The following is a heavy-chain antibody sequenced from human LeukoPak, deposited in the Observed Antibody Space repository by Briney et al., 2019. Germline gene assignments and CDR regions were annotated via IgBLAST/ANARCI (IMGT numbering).Heavy chain of an antibody. CDR1: GYTFTGYY. D-gene: IGHD1-26*01. V-gene: IGHV1-2*02. Sequence: ASVKVSCKASGYTFTGYYVHWVRQAPGQGLEWMGWINPYSGDTNYPGRVTMTRDTSISTAYMELSSLKSDDTAVYYCARVAMSGIGSDDFWGQGTLVTASS. J-gene: IGHJ4*02. CDR2: INPYSGDT. CDR3: ARVAMSGIGSDDF.